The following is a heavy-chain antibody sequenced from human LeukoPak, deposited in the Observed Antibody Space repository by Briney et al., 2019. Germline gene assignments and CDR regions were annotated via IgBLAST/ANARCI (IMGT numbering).Heavy chain of an antibody. D-gene: IGHD6-6*01. CDR3: ARVFPEQLAFDY. V-gene: IGHV4-4*07. CDR1: GGSTSSYY. J-gene: IGHJ4*02. CDR2: IYTSGST. Sequence: PSETLSLTCTVSGGSTSSYYWSWIRQPAGKGLEWIGRIYTSGSTNYNPSLKSRVTMSVDTSKNQFPLKLSSVTAADTAVYYCARVFPEQLAFDYWGQGTLVTVSS.